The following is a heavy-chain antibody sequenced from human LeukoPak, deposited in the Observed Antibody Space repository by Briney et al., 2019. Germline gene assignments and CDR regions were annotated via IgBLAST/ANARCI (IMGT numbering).Heavy chain of an antibody. V-gene: IGHV1-69*05. J-gene: IGHJ3*02. CDR3: ARDWGDASWAAPPAFDI. D-gene: IGHD6-6*01. CDR2: IIPIFGTA. Sequence: VASVKVSCKASGGTFSSYAISWVRQSPGQGLEWMGGIIPIFGTANYAQKFQGRVTITTDESTSTAYMELSSLRSEDTAVYYCARDWGDASWAAPPAFDIWGQGTMVTVSS. CDR1: GGTFSSYA.